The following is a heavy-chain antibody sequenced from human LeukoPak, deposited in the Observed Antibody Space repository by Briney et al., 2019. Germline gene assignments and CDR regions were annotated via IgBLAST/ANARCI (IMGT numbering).Heavy chain of an antibody. CDR2: IRSDGSSE. J-gene: IGHJ4*02. CDR1: GYTFTSYD. CDR3: AKVAHYGDSVPFDH. D-gene: IGHD4-17*01. V-gene: IGHV3-30*02. Sequence: GSLKLSCKASGYTFTSYDMHWVRQAPGQGLEWMAFIRSDGSSEYYADTVKGRFTITRDNSKNTVYLQMNSLRAEDTAVYYCAKVAHYGDSVPFDHWGQGTPVTVSS.